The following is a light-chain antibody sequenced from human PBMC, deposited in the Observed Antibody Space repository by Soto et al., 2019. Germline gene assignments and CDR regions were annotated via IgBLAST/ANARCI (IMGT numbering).Light chain of an antibody. CDR2: EVS. Sequence: QSALTQPPSASGSPGQSVTISCTGTSSDVGGYNYVSWYQQHPGKVPKLMIYEVSKRPSGVPDRFSGSKSDNTASLTVSGLQAEDEADYYCSSYAGSNNLVFGGGTKL. CDR3: SSYAGSNNLV. J-gene: IGLJ2*01. V-gene: IGLV2-8*01. CDR1: SSDVGGYNY.